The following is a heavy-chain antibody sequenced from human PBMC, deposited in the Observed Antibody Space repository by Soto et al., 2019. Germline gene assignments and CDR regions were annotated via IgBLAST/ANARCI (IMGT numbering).Heavy chain of an antibody. CDR1: GGSFSGYY. J-gene: IGHJ5*02. CDR2: INHSGST. D-gene: IGHD6-13*01. V-gene: IGHV4-34*01. CDR3: ARGHRANKQTSNSSSWYIGERRNWFDP. Sequence: SETLSLTCAVYGGSFSGYYWSWIRQPPGKGMEWDGEINHSGSTNYNPSIKSRVTISVDTSKNQFSLKLSSVTAADTAVYYCARGHRANKQTSNSSSWYIGERRNWFDPWVQGTLVTVSS.